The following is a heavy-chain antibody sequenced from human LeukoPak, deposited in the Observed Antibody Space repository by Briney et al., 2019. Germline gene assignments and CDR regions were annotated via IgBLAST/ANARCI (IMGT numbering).Heavy chain of an antibody. CDR3: AKSPKTGFLFDY. Sequence: GGSPRLSCAASGFTFSDSYMSWVGQAPGKGLEWVSVIYGGVNTVYADSVQGRFTISRDNSKNTLFLEMNSLRAEDTAVYYCAKSPKTGFLFDYWGKGTLVTVSS. D-gene: IGHD1-1*01. V-gene: IGHV3-66*01. CDR1: GFTFSDSY. CDR2: IYGGVNT. J-gene: IGHJ4*02.